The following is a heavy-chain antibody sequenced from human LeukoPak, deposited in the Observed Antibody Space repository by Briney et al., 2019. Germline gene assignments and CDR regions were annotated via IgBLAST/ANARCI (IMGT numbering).Heavy chain of an antibody. CDR2: IYSGGST. Sequence: PGGSLRLSCAASGFTVSSNYMSWVRQAPGKGLEWVSVIYSGGSTYYADSVKGRFTISRHNSKNTLYLQMNSLRAEDTAVYYCAREAPLDYYYGMDVWGQGTTVTVSS. CDR1: GFTVSSNY. V-gene: IGHV3-53*04. CDR3: AREAPLDYYYGMDV. J-gene: IGHJ6*02.